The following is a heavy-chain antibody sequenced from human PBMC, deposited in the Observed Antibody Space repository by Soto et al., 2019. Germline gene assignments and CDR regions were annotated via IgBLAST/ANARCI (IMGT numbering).Heavy chain of an antibody. Sequence: SETLSLTCTVSGDSISRNSYYWGWIRQPPGKGLEWIGTIYYSGSTYYNPSLETRVTISVDTSKNQFSLKLSSVTAAETAVYFCASGSSRFSWFDPWGLGTLVTVSS. D-gene: IGHD6-13*01. V-gene: IGHV4-39*01. CDR1: GDSISRNSYY. CDR2: IYYSGST. CDR3: ASGSSRFSWFDP. J-gene: IGHJ5*02.